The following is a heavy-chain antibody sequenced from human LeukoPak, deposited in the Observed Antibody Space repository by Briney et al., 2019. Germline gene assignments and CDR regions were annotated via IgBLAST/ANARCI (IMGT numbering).Heavy chain of an antibody. CDR2: ISSSSSYI. CDR3: ARVGWYSRDYYMDV. CDR1: GFTFSSYS. Sequence: GGSLRLSCAASGFTFSSYSMNWVRQAPGKGLEWVSSISSSSSYIYYADSVKGRFTISRDNAKNSLYLQMNSLRAEDTAVYYCARVGWYSRDYYMDVWGKGTTVTVSS. V-gene: IGHV3-21*01. J-gene: IGHJ6*03. D-gene: IGHD6-13*01.